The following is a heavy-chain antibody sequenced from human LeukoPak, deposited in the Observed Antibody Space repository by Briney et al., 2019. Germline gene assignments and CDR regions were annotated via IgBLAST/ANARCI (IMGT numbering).Heavy chain of an antibody. CDR1: GGSISGYY. CDR2: IYYSGTP. V-gene: IGHV4-39*02. Sequence: SETLSLTCTVSGGSISGYYWGWIRQPPGKGLEWIGSIYYSGTPYYNPSLETRLTISVDTSKSHFSLKLSSVTAADTAVYYCARRGVAAAATNFDYWGQGTLVTVSS. D-gene: IGHD3-10*01. J-gene: IGHJ4*02. CDR3: ARRGVAAAATNFDY.